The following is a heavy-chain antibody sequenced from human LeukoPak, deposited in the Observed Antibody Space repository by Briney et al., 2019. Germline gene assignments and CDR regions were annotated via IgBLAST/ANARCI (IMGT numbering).Heavy chain of an antibody. J-gene: IGHJ1*01. CDR2: ISGSGGST. V-gene: IGHV3-23*01. Sequence: QPGGSLRLSCAASGFTFSSYAMSWGRQAPGKGLEWVSAISGSGGSTYYADSVKGRFTISRDNSKNTLYLQMNSLRAEDTAVYYCAKDGDSSGWPLYFQHWGQGTLVTVSS. CDR3: AKDGDSSGWPLYFQH. D-gene: IGHD6-19*01. CDR1: GFTFSSYA.